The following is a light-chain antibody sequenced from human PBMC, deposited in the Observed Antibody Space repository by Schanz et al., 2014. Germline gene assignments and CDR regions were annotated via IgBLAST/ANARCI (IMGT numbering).Light chain of an antibody. CDR1: TSDIDLYNY. V-gene: IGLV2-14*03. Sequence: QSALTQPASLSGSPGQSITISCTATTSDIDLYNYVSWYQQHPGKAPKLIIFDGTNRPSGVSPRFSGSKSVNTASLTISGLQAEDDADYYCCSYAGSSTFVFGTGTKVTVL. J-gene: IGLJ1*01. CDR3: CSYAGSSTFV. CDR2: DGT.